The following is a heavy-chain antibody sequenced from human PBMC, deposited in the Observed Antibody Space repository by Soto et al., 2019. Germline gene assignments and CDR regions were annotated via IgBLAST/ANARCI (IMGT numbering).Heavy chain of an antibody. CDR2: INGVNGNT. Sequence: QVQLVQSGAEEKKPGASVKLSCKAFGYTFTSYGMHWVRQAPGQRLEWMGWINGVNGNTKYSQKFQGRVTITRDTSASTADMQLSSLRSEDTAVYYCARVAYSYDSRDYYPNAMDVWGQGTTVTVSS. D-gene: IGHD3-22*01. V-gene: IGHV1-3*05. CDR1: GYTFTSYG. J-gene: IGHJ6*02. CDR3: ARVAYSYDSRDYYPNAMDV.